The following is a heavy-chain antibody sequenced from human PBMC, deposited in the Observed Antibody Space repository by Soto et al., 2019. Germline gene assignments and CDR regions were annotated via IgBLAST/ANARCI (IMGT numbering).Heavy chain of an antibody. CDR2: INPDGGGT. CDR3: AVGGNYLSMDV. D-gene: IGHD4-4*01. J-gene: IGHJ6*02. Sequence: QVQLVQSGAEVKKPGASVKVSCKASGYTFTSYYMHWVRLAPGQGLEWMGIINPDGGGTSYAQQFQGRVIMTRDTSTCTVYMEMSSLRSEDTAVYYCAVGGNYLSMDVWGQGTTVTVSS. CDR1: GYTFTSYY. V-gene: IGHV1-46*01.